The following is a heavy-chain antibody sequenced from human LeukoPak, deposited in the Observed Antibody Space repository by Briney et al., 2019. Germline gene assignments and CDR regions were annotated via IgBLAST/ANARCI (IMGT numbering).Heavy chain of an antibody. CDR1: GFTFSSYG. J-gene: IGHJ4*02. CDR3: ARDRHKYNYDSGGYPPY. D-gene: IGHD3-22*01. V-gene: IGHV3-48*01. Sequence: PGGSLRLSCAASGFTFSSYGMSWVRQVPGKGLEWVSYISSSSGSIYYTDSVKGRFTISRDDSKNSLYLQMNTLRAEDTAVYYCARDRHKYNYDSGGYPPYWGQGTLVTVSS. CDR2: ISSSSGSI.